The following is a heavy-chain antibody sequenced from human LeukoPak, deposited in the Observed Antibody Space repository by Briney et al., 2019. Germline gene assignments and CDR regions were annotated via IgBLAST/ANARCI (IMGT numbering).Heavy chain of an antibody. CDR2: IYSIGGT. V-gene: IGHV4-4*07. CDR3: ARDGAATFPDY. D-gene: IGHD1-26*01. CDR1: GGSISGYY. J-gene: IGHJ4*02. Sequence: PSETLSLTCTVSGGSISGYYWSWIRQPAGKGLEWIARIYSIGGTNYNSLLYSRVTMSLDTSKNQFSLELASVTAADAAVYYCARDGAATFPDYWGQVTLVTVSS.